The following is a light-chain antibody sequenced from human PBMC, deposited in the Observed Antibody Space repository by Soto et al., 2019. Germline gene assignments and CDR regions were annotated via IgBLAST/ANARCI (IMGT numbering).Light chain of an antibody. Sequence: QSVLTQPPSVSGAPGQRVTISCTGSSSNIGAGYDVHWYQQLPGTAPKLLIYGNSNRPSGVPDRFSGSKSGTSASLAITGLQAEDEADYYYCSFTSSNTHVFGTGTKLTAL. CDR2: GNS. CDR1: SSNIGAGYD. V-gene: IGLV1-40*01. J-gene: IGLJ1*01. CDR3: CSFTSSNTHV.